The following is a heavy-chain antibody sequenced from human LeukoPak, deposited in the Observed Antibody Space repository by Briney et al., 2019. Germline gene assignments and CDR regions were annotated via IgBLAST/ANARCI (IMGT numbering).Heavy chain of an antibody. J-gene: IGHJ4*02. CDR2: IYYSGST. D-gene: IGHD2-8*01. CDR3: ARIPRYCTNGVCHTKLYYFDY. V-gene: IGHV4-39*01. Sequence: SETLSLTCTVSGGSISSSSYYWGWIRQPPGKGLEWIGIIYYSGSTYYNPSLKSRVTISVDPSKNQFSLKLSSVTAADTAVYYCARIPRYCTNGVCHTKLYYFDYWGQGTLVTVSS. CDR1: GGSISSSSYY.